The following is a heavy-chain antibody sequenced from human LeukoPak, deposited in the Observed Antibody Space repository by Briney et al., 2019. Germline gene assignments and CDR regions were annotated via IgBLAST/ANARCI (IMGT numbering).Heavy chain of an antibody. CDR1: GFTFSSYE. D-gene: IGHD2-2*01. Sequence: GGSLRLSCAASGFTFSSYEMNWVRQAPGKGLEWVSYIITSGTTMYYADSVKGRFTISRDSAKHSLYLQMNSLRAEDTAVYYCARVPASSTSFDYWGQGTLVTVSS. V-gene: IGHV3-48*03. CDR3: ARVPASSTSFDY. J-gene: IGHJ4*02. CDR2: IITSGTTM.